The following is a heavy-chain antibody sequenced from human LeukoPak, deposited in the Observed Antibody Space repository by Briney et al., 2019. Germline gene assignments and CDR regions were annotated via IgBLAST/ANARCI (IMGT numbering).Heavy chain of an antibody. CDR3: AKIPSPRIVGARSDYFDY. J-gene: IGHJ4*02. Sequence: GGSLRLSCAASGFTFSSYWMHWVRQAPGKGLVWVSRINSDGSSTSYADSVKGRFTISRDNAKNTLYLQMNSLRAEDTAVYYCAKIPSPRIVGARSDYFDYWGQGTLVTVSS. CDR2: INSDGSST. V-gene: IGHV3-74*01. CDR1: GFTFSSYW. D-gene: IGHD1-26*01.